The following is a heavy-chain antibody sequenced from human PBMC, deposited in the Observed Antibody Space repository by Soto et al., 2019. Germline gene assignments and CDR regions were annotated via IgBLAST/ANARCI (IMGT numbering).Heavy chain of an antibody. CDR1: GFNFGNNA. D-gene: IGHD4-17*01. V-gene: IGHV3-9*01. CDR2: ISWNSGQL. J-gene: IGHJ6*03. Sequence: EVLLVESGGGLVQPDRPLRLSCEASGFNFGNNAMHWVRQVPWKGLEWVSAISWNSGQLDYADSVRGRFNISRDNDKNSLYLEKKSLRPDATALDCCAKDKSTGEYSYYRYMDVWGRGTTVIVSS. CDR3: AKDKSTGEYSYYRYMDV.